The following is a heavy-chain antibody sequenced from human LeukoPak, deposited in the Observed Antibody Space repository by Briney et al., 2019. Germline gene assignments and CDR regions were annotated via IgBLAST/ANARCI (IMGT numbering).Heavy chain of an antibody. D-gene: IGHD3-3*01. CDR1: GFTFSNAW. Sequence: GGSLRLSCAASGFTFSNAWMSWVRQAPGKGLEWVAVISYDGSNKYYADSVKGRFTISRDNSKHTLYLQMNSLRAEDTAVYYCAKDLRTNYDFWSGYPDFDYWGQGTLVTVSS. CDR3: AKDLRTNYDFWSGYPDFDY. V-gene: IGHV3-30*18. CDR2: ISYDGSNK. J-gene: IGHJ4*02.